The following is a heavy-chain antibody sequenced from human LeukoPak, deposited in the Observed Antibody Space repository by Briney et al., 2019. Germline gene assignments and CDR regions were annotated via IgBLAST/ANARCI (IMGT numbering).Heavy chain of an antibody. J-gene: IGHJ3*02. CDR1: GFTFDDYA. CDR3: AKDVTGIGAFDI. CDR2: ISWNSGSI. V-gene: IGHV3-9*01. Sequence: PGRSLRLSCAASGFTFDDYAMHWVRQAPGKGLEGVSGISWNSGSIGYADSVKGRFTISRDNAKKSMYLQMHSLRAEDTAFYFCAKDVTGIGAFDIWGQGTMVTVSS. D-gene: IGHD1-20*01.